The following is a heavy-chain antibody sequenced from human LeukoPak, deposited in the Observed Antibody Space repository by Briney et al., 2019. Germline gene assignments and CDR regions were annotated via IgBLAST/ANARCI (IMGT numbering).Heavy chain of an antibody. CDR3: ARVDFDASAWYRIDF. CDR2: IKQDESEK. J-gene: IGHJ4*02. D-gene: IGHD6-19*01. CDR1: GFTFTTYR. Sequence: PGGSLRLSCAASGFTFTTYRMTWVRQAPGKGLEWVANIKQDESEKYYVDSVKGRFTISRDNAKTSLFLQMNSLRADDTAVYYCARVDFDASAWYRIDFWGQGTLVTVSS. V-gene: IGHV3-7*01.